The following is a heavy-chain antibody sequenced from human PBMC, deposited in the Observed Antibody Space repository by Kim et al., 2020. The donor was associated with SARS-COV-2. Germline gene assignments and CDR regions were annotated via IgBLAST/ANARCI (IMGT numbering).Heavy chain of an antibody. Sequence: GGSLRLSCAASGFTFSSYGMHWVRQAPGKGLEWVAAIWYDGSNKYYADSVKGRFTIYRDNSKNTLYLQMNSLRAEDTAVYYCAKSTVTTHDAFDIWGQGT. CDR3: AKSTVTTHDAFDI. CDR2: IWYDGSNK. CDR1: GFTFSSYG. J-gene: IGHJ3*02. D-gene: IGHD4-17*01. V-gene: IGHV3-33*06.